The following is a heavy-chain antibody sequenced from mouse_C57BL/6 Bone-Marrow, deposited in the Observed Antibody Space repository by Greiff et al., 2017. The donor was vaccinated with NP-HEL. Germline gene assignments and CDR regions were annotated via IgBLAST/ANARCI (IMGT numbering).Heavy chain of an antibody. V-gene: IGHV1-81*01. D-gene: IGHD1-1*01. J-gene: IGHJ4*01. CDR1: GYTFTSYG. CDR2: IYPRSGNT. CDR3: ARFWYYGSSYVWYAMDY. Sequence: QVQLQQSGAELARPGASVKLSCKASGYTFTSYGISWVKQRTGQGLEWIGEIYPRSGNTYYNEKFKGKATLTADKSSSTAYMELRSLTSEDSAFYFCARFWYYGSSYVWYAMDYWGQGTSVTVSS.